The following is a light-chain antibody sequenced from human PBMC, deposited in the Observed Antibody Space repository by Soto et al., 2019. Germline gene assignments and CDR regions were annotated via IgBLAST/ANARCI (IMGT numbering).Light chain of an antibody. CDR1: QDISDY. J-gene: IGKJ4*01. V-gene: IGKV1-33*01. Sequence: DIQMTQSPSSLSASVGDRVTITCQASQDISDYLNWYQQKPGKVPKLLIYAASPLETGVPSRFSGSGSGTEFTLTISSLQPEDIATYYCQQNDNFPLTFGGGTKVEI. CDR2: AAS. CDR3: QQNDNFPLT.